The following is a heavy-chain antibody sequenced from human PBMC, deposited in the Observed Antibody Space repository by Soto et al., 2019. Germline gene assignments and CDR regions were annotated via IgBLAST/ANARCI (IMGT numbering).Heavy chain of an antibody. Sequence: QVQLVQSGAEVKKPGASVKVSCKASGYTFTSYGISWVRQAPGQGLEWMGWISAYNGNTNYAQKLQGRVTMTTDTTTSTDYMELRSLRSDDTAGYCCAREGRGWYVVYWGQGTLVTVSS. CDR3: AREGRGWYVVY. CDR2: ISAYNGNT. CDR1: GYTFTSYG. J-gene: IGHJ4*02. D-gene: IGHD6-19*01. V-gene: IGHV1-18*01.